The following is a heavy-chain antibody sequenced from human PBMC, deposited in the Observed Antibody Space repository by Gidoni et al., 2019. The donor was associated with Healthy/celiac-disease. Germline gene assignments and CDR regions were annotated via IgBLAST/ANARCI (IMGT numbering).Heavy chain of an antibody. CDR2: ISGRGGST. J-gene: IGHJ5*02. Sequence: EVQLLESGGGLVQPGGSLRLSCAASGFTFSSYAMSWVRQAPGKGLEWVSAISGRGGSTYYGDSVEGRFTISRDNSKNTLDLQMNSLRAEDTAVYYCAKDLEVGAAMFPWATRQYNWFDPWGQGTLVTVSS. CDR1: GFTFSSYA. V-gene: IGHV3-23*01. D-gene: IGHD2-2*01. CDR3: AKDLEVGAAMFPWATRQYNWFDP.